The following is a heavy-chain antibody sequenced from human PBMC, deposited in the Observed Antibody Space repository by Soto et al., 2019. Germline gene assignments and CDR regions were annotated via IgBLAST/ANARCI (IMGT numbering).Heavy chain of an antibody. CDR1: GGSFSGYY. CDR3: ARGGGHLGRVYYHYGMDF. V-gene: IGHV4-34*01. Sequence: NPSETLSLTCAVYGGSFSGYYWSWIRQPPGKGLEWIGEINHSGSTNYNPSLKSRVTISVDTSKNQFSLKLSSVTAADTAVYYCARGGGHLGRVYYHYGMDFCGQGTTVTVSS. D-gene: IGHD1-26*01. CDR2: INHSGST. J-gene: IGHJ6*02.